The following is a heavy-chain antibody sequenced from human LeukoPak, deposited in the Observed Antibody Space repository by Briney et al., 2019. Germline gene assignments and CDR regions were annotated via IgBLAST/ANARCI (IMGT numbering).Heavy chain of an antibody. D-gene: IGHD6-19*01. CDR1: GFTFSSYE. CDR3: ARALNSGWYYFDY. Sequence: QPGGSLRLSCAASGFTFSSYEMNWVRQAPGKGLEWVSYISSRGTTIYYADSVKGRFTISRDNAKNSPYLQMNSLRAEDTAVYYCARALNSGWYYFDYWGQGTLVTVSS. V-gene: IGHV3-48*03. J-gene: IGHJ4*02. CDR2: ISSRGTTI.